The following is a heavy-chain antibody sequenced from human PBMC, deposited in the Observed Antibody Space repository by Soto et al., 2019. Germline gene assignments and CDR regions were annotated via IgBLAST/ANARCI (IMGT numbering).Heavy chain of an antibody. J-gene: IGHJ3*02. CDR3: ALSGYGGNSPDAFDI. D-gene: IGHD2-21*02. Sequence: QVQLVQSGAEVKKPGASVKVSCKASGYTFTGYYMHWVRQAPGQGLEWMGWINPNSGGTNYAQKFQGWVTMTRDTSISTAYMELSRLRSDDTAVYYCALSGYGGNSPDAFDIWGQGTMVTISS. CDR2: INPNSGGT. CDR1: GYTFTGYY. V-gene: IGHV1-2*04.